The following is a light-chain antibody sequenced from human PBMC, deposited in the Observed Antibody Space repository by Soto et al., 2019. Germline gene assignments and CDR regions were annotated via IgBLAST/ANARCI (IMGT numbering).Light chain of an antibody. V-gene: IGKV3D-15*01. CDR2: GAS. CDR3: QQRAGWPPT. Sequence: EIVMTQSPATLSVSPGERATLSCRASQSVGSNLAWYEQKPGQGPSLLVYGASTRATGIPARFSGSGSGRELTLTISGLQSEDFAVYFCQQRAGWPPTFGGGTKVEIK. J-gene: IGKJ4*01. CDR1: QSVGSN.